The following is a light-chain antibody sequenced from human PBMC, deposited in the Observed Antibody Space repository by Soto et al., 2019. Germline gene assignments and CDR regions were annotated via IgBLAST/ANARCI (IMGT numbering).Light chain of an antibody. V-gene: IGKV1-5*03. CDR1: QTISSW. CDR3: QHYNSYPEA. Sequence: IHLIHSPSSLSGSVVARVSITCQASQTISSWLAWYQQKPGKAPKLLIYKASTLKSGVPSRFSGSGSGTEFTLTISSLQPDDFATYYCQHYNSYPEAFGQGTKVDIK. J-gene: IGKJ1*01. CDR2: KAS.